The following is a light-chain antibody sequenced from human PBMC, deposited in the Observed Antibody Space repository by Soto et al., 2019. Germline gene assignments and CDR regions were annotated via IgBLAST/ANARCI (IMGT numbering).Light chain of an antibody. CDR3: QQYYSLPFT. Sequence: DIVMTQSPDSLAVSLGERATINCKSSQSVLYSSNNKNYLAWYQQKPGQPPKLLIYWASTRESGVPDRFSGSGSGTDFTLTISSLQAEDVAVYHCQQYYSLPFTFGPGTKVDIK. V-gene: IGKV4-1*01. J-gene: IGKJ3*01. CDR2: WAS. CDR1: QSVLYSSNNKNY.